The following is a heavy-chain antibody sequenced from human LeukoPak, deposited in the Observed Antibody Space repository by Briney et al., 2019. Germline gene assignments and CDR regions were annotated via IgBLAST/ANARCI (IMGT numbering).Heavy chain of an antibody. Sequence: GGSPRLSCAASGFTFSSYWMSWVRQAPGKGLEWVANIKQDGSEKYYVDSVKGRFTISRDNAKNSLYLQMNSLRAEDTAVYYCARVNFRRIAVAGTLDYWGQGTLVTVSS. CDR2: IKQDGSEK. CDR1: GFTFSSYW. V-gene: IGHV3-7*01. CDR3: ARVNFRRIAVAGTLDY. D-gene: IGHD6-19*01. J-gene: IGHJ4*02.